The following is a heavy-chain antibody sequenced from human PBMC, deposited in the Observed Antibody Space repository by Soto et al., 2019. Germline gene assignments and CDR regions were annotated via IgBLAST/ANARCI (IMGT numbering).Heavy chain of an antibody. CDR2: IRRKTNNYAT. CDR3: TRPPYHMDV. CDR1: GFSFSDSG. J-gene: IGHJ6*04. D-gene: IGHD2-21*01. Sequence: EVRLVESGGGLVQPGGSLRLSCAASGFSFSDSGIHWVRQASGKGLEWVGRIRRKTNNYATAYAASVEGRFSISRDDSKNTAFLQMNSLKTEDTAVNYSTRPPYHMDVGGRGPTVTVSS. V-gene: IGHV3-73*01.